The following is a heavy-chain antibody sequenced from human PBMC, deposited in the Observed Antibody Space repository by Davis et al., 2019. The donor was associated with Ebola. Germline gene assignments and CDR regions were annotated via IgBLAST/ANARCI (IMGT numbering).Heavy chain of an antibody. CDR2: ITTNGWST. J-gene: IGHJ4*02. Sequence: GESLKISCTASGFAFSNYNMNLVRQAPGKGLEWVSSITTNGWSTYYADSVKGRFIISRDNAKNSLFLQMHSLRGDDTAVYFCARETPIRSRSEWWGQGTRVTGSS. CDR3: ARETPIRSRSEW. V-gene: IGHV3-48*01. D-gene: IGHD3-3*01. CDR1: GFAFSNYN.